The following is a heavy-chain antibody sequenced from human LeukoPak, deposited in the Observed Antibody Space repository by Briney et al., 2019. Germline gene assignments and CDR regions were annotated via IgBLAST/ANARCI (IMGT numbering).Heavy chain of an antibody. J-gene: IGHJ3*02. Sequence: GGSLRLSCAASGLTFDDYAMHWVRQAPGKGLEWVSGISWNSGSIGYADSVKGRFTISRDNAKNSLYLEMNSLRVEDTAVYYCARLDVLLWFGELAFDALDIWGQGTTVTVSS. D-gene: IGHD3-10*01. CDR3: ARLDVLLWFGELAFDALDI. V-gene: IGHV3-9*01. CDR1: GLTFDDYA. CDR2: ISWNSGSI.